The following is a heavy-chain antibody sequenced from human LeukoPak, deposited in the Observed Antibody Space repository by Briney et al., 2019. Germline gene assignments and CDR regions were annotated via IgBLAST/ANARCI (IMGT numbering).Heavy chain of an antibody. J-gene: IGHJ4*02. CDR3: ARLNVDTAMAADY. V-gene: IGHV4-34*01. CDR2: INHSGST. CDR1: GGSFSNYY. Sequence: SETLSLTCVVYGGSFSNYYWSWIRQPPGKGLEWIGEINHSGSTNYNPSLKSRVIVSVDTSKNQFSLKLSSVTAADTAVYYCARLNVDTAMAADYWGQGTLVTVSS. D-gene: IGHD5-18*01.